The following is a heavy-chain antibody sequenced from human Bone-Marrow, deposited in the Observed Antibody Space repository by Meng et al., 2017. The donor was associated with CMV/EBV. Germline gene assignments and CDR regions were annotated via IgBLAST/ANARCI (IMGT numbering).Heavy chain of an antibody. J-gene: IGHJ4*02. CDR3: ARMVGATYYFDY. CDR1: GYTFTGYY. Sequence: ASVKVSCKASGYTFTGYYMHWVRQAPGQGLEWMGWINPNSGGTNYAQKFQGRVTMTRETSISTAYMELSRLRSDDTAVYYCARMVGATYYFDYWGQGTLVTVSS. V-gene: IGHV1-2*02. D-gene: IGHD1-26*01. CDR2: INPNSGGT.